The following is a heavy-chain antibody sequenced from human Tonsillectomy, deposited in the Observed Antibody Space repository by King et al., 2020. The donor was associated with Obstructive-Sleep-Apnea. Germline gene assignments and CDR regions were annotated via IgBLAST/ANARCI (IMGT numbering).Heavy chain of an antibody. J-gene: IGHJ4*02. V-gene: IGHV4-4*07. CDR1: GDSINNNY. D-gene: IGHD4-17*01. CDR3: ARAHDDYGDYVDY. CDR2: IYPGGST. Sequence: LQLQESGPGLVKPSETLSLTCTVSGDSINNNYWSWIRQPAGKGLEWIGRIYPGGSTNYNPSLKSRVTLSVDTSKNQFSLKLSSVTAADTAVYYCARAHDDYGDYVDYWGQGTLVIVSS.